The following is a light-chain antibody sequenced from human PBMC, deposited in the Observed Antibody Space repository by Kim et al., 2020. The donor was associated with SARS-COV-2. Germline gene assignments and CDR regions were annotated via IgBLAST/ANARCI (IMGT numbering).Light chain of an antibody. CDR1: SSNIGSYV. V-gene: IGLV1-44*01. J-gene: IGLJ2*01. Sequence: PGQRVTISCSGSSSNIGSYVVNWYQQFPGKAPKLLIYGNDQRPSEGPDRFSASKSGTSASLAISGLQSEDEADYYCASWDDSLNGLFGGGTQLTVL. CDR2: GND. CDR3: ASWDDSLNGL.